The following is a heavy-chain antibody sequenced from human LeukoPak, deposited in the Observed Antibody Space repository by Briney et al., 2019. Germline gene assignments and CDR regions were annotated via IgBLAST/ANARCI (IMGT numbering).Heavy chain of an antibody. D-gene: IGHD5-18*01. J-gene: IGHJ4*02. CDR3: ARQRTDTATYRFDF. CDR2: IYLGDSDT. Sequence: GESLKISCKGSGYSFTSYWIAWVRQVPGKGLEYIAIIYLGDSDTRYSPSFQGQVTVSADKSISTAYLQWSSLKASDTAMYYCARQRTDTATYRFDFWGQGTLVTVSS. CDR1: GYSFTSYW. V-gene: IGHV5-51*01.